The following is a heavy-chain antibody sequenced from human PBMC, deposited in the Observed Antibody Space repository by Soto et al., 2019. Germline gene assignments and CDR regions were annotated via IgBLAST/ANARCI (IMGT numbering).Heavy chain of an antibody. CDR3: ARGGLAARKGRWFDP. CDR2: IHYSGST. Sequence: PSETLSLTCTVSGDSISTYYWGWIRQPPGKGLEWIGYIHYSGSTNYNPSLKSRVTISVDTPKNQFSRKVNSMTAADTAVYYCARGGLAARKGRWFDPWGQGTLVTVSS. V-gene: IGHV4-59*01. J-gene: IGHJ5*02. D-gene: IGHD6-6*01. CDR1: GDSISTYY.